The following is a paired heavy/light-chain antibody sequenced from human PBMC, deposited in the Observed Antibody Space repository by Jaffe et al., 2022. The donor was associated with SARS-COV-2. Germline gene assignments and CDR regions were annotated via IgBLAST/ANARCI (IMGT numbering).Heavy chain of an antibody. CDR3: VRAFYRTFGNLDH. V-gene: IGHV3-74*01. CDR2: IDMDGSLR. Sequence: EVQLVESGGGSVQPGGSLRISCAASGFRFSDHWMHWVRQAPGKGLVWVSCIDMDGSLRDYADSVKGRFTISRDNARNMVYLQMNSLRVDDTATYYCVRAFYRTFGNLDHWGQGNLVTVSS. J-gene: IGHJ4*02. D-gene: IGHD3-10*01. CDR1: GFRFSDHW.
Light chain of an antibody. CDR3: LSFTSRTTWV. Sequence: QSALTQPASVSGSPGQSITISCTGTSSDVGRYDYVSWYHHPPGKVPKVLIYEVSNRPSGVPDRFSGSKSGNTASLTISGLQGEDEGDYYCLSFTSRTTWVFGGGTKVTVL. CDR2: EVS. CDR1: SSDVGRYDY. V-gene: IGLV2-14*01. J-gene: IGLJ3*02.